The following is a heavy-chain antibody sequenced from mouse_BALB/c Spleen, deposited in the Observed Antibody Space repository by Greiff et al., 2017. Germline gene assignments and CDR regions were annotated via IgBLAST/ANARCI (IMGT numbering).Heavy chain of an antibody. J-gene: IGHJ4*01. D-gene: IGHD5-1*01. CDR1: GFTFNTYA. CDR3: VGNLYAMDY. CDR2: IRSKSNNYAT. Sequence: EVQRVESGGGLVQPKGSLKLSCAASGFTFNTYAMNWVRQAPGKGLEWVARIRSKSNNYATYYADSVKDRFTISRDDSQSMLYLQMNNLKTEDTAMYYCVGNLYAMDYWGQGTSVTVSS. V-gene: IGHV10-1*02.